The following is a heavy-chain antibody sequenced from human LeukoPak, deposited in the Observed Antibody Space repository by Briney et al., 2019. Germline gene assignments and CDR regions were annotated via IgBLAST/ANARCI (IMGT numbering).Heavy chain of an antibody. D-gene: IGHD1-1*01. J-gene: IGHJ4*02. CDR1: GGTFSSYA. CDR2: IIPIFGTA. V-gene: IGHV1-69*05. Sequence: VASVKVSCKASGGTFSSYAISWVRQAPGQGLEWMGGIIPIFGTANYAQKFQGRVTITTDESTSTAYMELSSLRSEDTAVYYCAREGYSRTIDYWGQGTLVTVSS. CDR3: AREGYSRTIDY.